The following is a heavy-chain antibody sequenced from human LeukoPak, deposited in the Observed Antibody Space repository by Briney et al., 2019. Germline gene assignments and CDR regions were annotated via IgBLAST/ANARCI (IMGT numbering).Heavy chain of an antibody. D-gene: IGHD3-16*01. Sequence: GGSLRLSSAASGFTFDDYGMSWVRQAPGKGLEWVSGINWNGGSTGYADSVKGRFTISRDNAKNSLYLQMNSLRAEDTALYYCARGWGSSSFDYWGQGTLVTVSS. J-gene: IGHJ4*02. CDR2: INWNGGST. V-gene: IGHV3-20*04. CDR3: ARGWGSSSFDY. CDR1: GFTFDDYG.